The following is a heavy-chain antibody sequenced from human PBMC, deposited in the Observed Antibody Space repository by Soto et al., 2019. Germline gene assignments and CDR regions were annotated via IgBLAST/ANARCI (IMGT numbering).Heavy chain of an antibody. Sequence: LRLSCAASGFTFSSYWMHWLRQAPGKGLVWVSRINSDGSGTTYADSVRGRFTISRDNAKNTLYLQMNSLRAEDTAVYYCARRDRPSYTSDYWGQGTLVTVSS. D-gene: IGHD4-4*01. CDR1: GFTFSSYW. CDR3: ARRDRPSYTSDY. J-gene: IGHJ4*02. CDR2: INSDGSGT. V-gene: IGHV3-74*03.